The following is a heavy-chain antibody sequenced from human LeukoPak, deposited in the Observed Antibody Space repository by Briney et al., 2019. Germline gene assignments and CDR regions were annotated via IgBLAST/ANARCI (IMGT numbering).Heavy chain of an antibody. Sequence: GGSLRLSCAASEFTYGMNWVRQAPGKGLECVSAISSSGSNTYYADSVKGRFNISRDNAKNSLYLQMNSLRAEDTAIYYCTRVGYIDEGIDYWGQGTLVTVSS. CDR2: ISSSGSNT. V-gene: IGHV3-21*06. J-gene: IGHJ4*02. CDR1: EFTYG. CDR3: TRVGYIDEGIDY. D-gene: IGHD5-24*01.